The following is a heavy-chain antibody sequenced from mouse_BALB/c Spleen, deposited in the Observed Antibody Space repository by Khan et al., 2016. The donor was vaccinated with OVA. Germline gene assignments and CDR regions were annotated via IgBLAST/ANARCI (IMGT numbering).Heavy chain of an antibody. CDR2: ISYNGNT. V-gene: IGHV3-2*02. CDR1: GYSITSEYT. J-gene: IGHJ3*01. CDR3: TRKDYYDYDPFPY. D-gene: IGHD2-4*01. Sequence: EVQLQESGPGLVKPSQSLSLTCTVTGYSITSEYTWNWIRQFPGNKLEWMGFISYNGNTRYNPSLKSRISITRDTSKNQFFLQLNSVTSEDTATYYCTRKDYYDYDPFPYWGQGTLVTVSA.